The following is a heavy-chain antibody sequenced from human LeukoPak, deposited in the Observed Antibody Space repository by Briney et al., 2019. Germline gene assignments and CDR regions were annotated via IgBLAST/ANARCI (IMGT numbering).Heavy chain of an antibody. CDR1: GFTFSSYW. CDR2: INSDGSST. D-gene: IGHD3-22*01. Sequence: AGGSLRLSCAASGFTFSSYWMHWVRQAPGKGLVWVSRINSDGSSTSYADSVKGRFTISRDNAKNTLYLQMNSLRAEDTAVYYCARDRFAHDSSGFPDYWGQGTLVTVSS. V-gene: IGHV3-74*01. CDR3: ARDRFAHDSSGFPDY. J-gene: IGHJ4*02.